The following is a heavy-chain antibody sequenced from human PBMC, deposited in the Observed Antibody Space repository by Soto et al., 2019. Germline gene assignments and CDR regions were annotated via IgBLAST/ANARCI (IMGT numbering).Heavy chain of an antibody. J-gene: IGHJ4*02. D-gene: IGHD2-15*01. V-gene: IGHV3-30*03. CDR3: ARDIGYLDY. Sequence: GGSLRLSCAASGFTFSSYGMHWVRQAPGKGLEWVAVISYDGSNKYYADSVKGRFTISRDNSKNTLYLQMNSLRAEDTAVYYCARDIGYLDYWGQGTLVTVSS. CDR1: GFTFSSYG. CDR2: ISYDGSNK.